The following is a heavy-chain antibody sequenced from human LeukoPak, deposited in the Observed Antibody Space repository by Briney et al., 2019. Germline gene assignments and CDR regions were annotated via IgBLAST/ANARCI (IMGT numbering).Heavy chain of an antibody. CDR3: ARDENDDYLGGLDY. V-gene: IGHV3-30*04. D-gene: IGHD3-16*01. J-gene: IGHJ4*02. CDR1: GFTFSNNA. CDR2: ITHDGNQK. Sequence: GRSLRLSCAASGFTFSNNAMHWVRQAPGKGLEWVAVITHDGNQKYNADSVKGRFTISRDNSKNTVYLQMNSLRAEDTAVYYCARDENDDYLGGLDYWGQGALVTVSS.